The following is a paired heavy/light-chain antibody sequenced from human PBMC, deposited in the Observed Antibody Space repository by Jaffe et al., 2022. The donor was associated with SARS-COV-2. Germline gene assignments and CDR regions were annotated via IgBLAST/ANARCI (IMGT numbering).Light chain of an antibody. J-gene: IGLJ3*02. CDR3: AGWDDSINGGV. CDR1: HSNIGSNT. CDR2: SNN. V-gene: IGLV1-44*01. Sequence: QSVLTQPPSASGTPGQRVTISCSGSHSNIGSNTVNWYQQLPGTAPKLLIYSNNQRPSGVPDRFSGSKSGTSASLAISGLQSEDEADYYCAGWDDSINGGVFGGGTKLTV.
Heavy chain of an antibody. Sequence: QITLKESGPTLVKPTQTLTLTCTFSGFSLSITGVGVAWIRQPPGKALEWLALIYWDDDKRYSPSLKSRLTITKDTSKNHVVLTMTNMDPVDTATYYCAHRRVGYRGNWFDPWGQGTLVTVSS. D-gene: IGHD6-13*01. V-gene: IGHV2-5*02. CDR2: IYWDDDK. CDR1: GFSLSITGVG. CDR3: AHRRVGYRGNWFDP. J-gene: IGHJ5*02.